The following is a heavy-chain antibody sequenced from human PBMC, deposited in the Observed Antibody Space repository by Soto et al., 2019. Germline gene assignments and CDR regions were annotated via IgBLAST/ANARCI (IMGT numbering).Heavy chain of an antibody. Sequence: QVQLQQWGAGLLKPSETLSLTCAVYGGSFSGYYWGWIRQSPGKGLEWIGEINHDGSTNYNPSLKSRVTTSVDTSKKQFSLKLSSVTAADTAVYFCARGYSRGWYGPWGQGTLVTVSS. V-gene: IGHV4-34*01. D-gene: IGHD2-21*01. CDR3: ARGYSRGWYGP. CDR1: GGSFSGYY. CDR2: INHDGST. J-gene: IGHJ5*02.